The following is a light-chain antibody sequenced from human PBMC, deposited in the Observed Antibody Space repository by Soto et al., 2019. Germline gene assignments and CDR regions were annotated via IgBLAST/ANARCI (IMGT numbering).Light chain of an antibody. V-gene: IGLV2-23*01. CDR1: SSDVGSYNL. Sequence: QSVLTQPASVSGSPGQSITISCTGTSSDVGSYNLVSWYQQHPGIAPKLMIYEGSKRPSGVSNRFSGSKSGNTASLTISGLQAEDEADYYCCSYAGSSTPFVFGTGTKLTVL. CDR2: EGS. J-gene: IGLJ1*01. CDR3: CSYAGSSTPFV.